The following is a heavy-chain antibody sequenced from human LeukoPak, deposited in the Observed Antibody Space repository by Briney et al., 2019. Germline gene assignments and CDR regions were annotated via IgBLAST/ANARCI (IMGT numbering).Heavy chain of an antibody. J-gene: IGHJ4*02. CDR2: INHSGST. V-gene: IGHV4-34*01. Sequence: SETLSLTCAVYGGSFSGYYWSWIRQPPGKGLEWIGEINHSGSTNYNPSLKSRVTISVDTSKNQFSLKLNSVTAADTAVYYCARGRGIRGVYDYWGQGTLVTVSS. CDR1: GGSFSGYY. D-gene: IGHD3-10*01. CDR3: ARGRGIRGVYDY.